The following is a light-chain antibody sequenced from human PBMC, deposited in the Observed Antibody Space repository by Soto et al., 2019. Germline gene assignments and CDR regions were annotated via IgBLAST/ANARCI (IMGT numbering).Light chain of an antibody. CDR1: QTISSW. J-gene: IGKJ1*01. Sequence: DIQMTQSPSTLSGSVGDRVTITCRASQTISSWLAWYQQKPGKAPKLLIYKASTLKSGVPSRFGGSGSGTEFTLTISSLQHDDFATYYCQHYNSYYEAFGQGTKV. CDR2: KAS. V-gene: IGKV1-5*03. CDR3: QHYNSYYEA.